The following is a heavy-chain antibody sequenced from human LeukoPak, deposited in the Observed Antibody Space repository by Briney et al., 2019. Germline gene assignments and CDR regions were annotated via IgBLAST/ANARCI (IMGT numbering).Heavy chain of an antibody. CDR3: AKDRQYCRGGRCYYYLDY. V-gene: IGHV3-30*02. CDR2: IRYDGSDQ. D-gene: IGHD2-15*01. J-gene: IGHJ4*02. Sequence: GGSLRLSCAASGFNFDSFGMHWVRQAPGKGREWVAFIRYDGSDQKYADSVRGRFTISRDDAKNMLYVEMRSLRAEDTAMYYCAKDRQYCRGGRCYYYLDYWGQGTLVIVSS. CDR1: GFNFDSFG.